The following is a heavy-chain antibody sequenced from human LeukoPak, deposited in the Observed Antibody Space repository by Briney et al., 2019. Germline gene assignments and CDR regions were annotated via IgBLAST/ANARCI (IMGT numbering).Heavy chain of an antibody. CDR1: GFTFNTHS. CDR2: IDSISSHI. CDR3: ARDFRTQLDGYSPPYHFDY. D-gene: IGHD5-24*01. Sequence: GGSLRLSCAASGFTFNTHSMSWVRQAPGKGLEWVSSIDSISSHIYYADPMKGRFTISRDNAKNSLFLQMNSLRAEDTAVYFCARDFRTQLDGYSPPYHFDYWGQGALVTVSS. J-gene: IGHJ4*02. V-gene: IGHV3-21*01.